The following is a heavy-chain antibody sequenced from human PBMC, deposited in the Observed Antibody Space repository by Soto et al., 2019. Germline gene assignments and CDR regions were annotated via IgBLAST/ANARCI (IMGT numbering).Heavy chain of an antibody. D-gene: IGHD2-21*02. V-gene: IGHV1-69*13. Sequence: ASVKVSCKASGGTFSSYAISWVRQATGQGLEWMGGIIPIFGTANSAKKFQGGVTITADESTSTAYMELSSLRSEDTAVYYCARSLGDCGGDCPYYYSYGMDVWGQGTTVTVSS. CDR2: IIPIFGTA. CDR1: GGTFSSYA. CDR3: ARSLGDCGGDCPYYYSYGMDV. J-gene: IGHJ6*02.